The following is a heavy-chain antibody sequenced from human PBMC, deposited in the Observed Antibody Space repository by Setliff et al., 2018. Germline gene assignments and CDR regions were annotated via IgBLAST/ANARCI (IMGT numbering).Heavy chain of an antibody. V-gene: IGHV1-18*01. CDR1: GYNFITTG. CDR2: ISPFNGNT. Sequence: ASVKVSCKTSGYNFITTGISWVRQAPGQGPEWMGCISPFNGNTNYAQKFQGRVSMTTDTSTSTAYMELRNLRSDDTALYYCARAPLMVVVPPDAHRFDPWGQGTLVTVSS. D-gene: IGHD2-2*01. CDR3: ARAPLMVVVPPDAHRFDP. J-gene: IGHJ5*02.